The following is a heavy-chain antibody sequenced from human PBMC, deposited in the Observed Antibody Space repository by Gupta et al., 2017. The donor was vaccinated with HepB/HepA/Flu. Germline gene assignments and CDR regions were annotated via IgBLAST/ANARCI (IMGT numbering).Heavy chain of an antibody. V-gene: IGHV4-39*01. CDR2: IHYSGST. CDR3: ASSYDYYYDSSGPLSGLY. J-gene: IGHJ4*02. Sequence: QLQLQESGPGLVKPSETLSLTCTVSGGSISSSSYYWGWIRQPPGKGLEWIGSIHYSGSTYYNPSLKSRVTISVDTSKNQFSLKLSSVTAADTAVYYCASSYDYYYDSSGPLSGLYWGQGTLVTVSS. CDR1: GGSISSSSYY. D-gene: IGHD3-22*01.